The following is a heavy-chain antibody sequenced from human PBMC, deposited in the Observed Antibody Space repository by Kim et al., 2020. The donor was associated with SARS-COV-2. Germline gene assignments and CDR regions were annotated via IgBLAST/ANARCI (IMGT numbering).Heavy chain of an antibody. D-gene: IGHD4-17*01. CDR2: ISWNSGSI. CDR3: AKDIGDGDYVAYYYYYYGMDV. CDR1: GFTFDDYA. V-gene: IGHV3-9*01. Sequence: GGSLRLSCAASGFTFDDYAMHWVRQAPGKGLEWVSGISWNSGSIGYADSVKGRFTISRDNAKNSLYLQMNSLGAEDTALYYCAKDIGDGDYVAYYYYYYGMDVWGQGTTVTVSS. J-gene: IGHJ6*02.